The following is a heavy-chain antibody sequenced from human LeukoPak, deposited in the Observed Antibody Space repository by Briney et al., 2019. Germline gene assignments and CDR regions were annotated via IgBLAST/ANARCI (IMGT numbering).Heavy chain of an antibody. CDR3: ARGVYIAATQYGF. Sequence: PSETLSLTCTVSGGSISTYYWNWIRQPPGKGLEWIGYIYYSGATNYNPSLKSRVTISVDTSKNQFSLKLSSVTAADTAVYYCARGVYIAATQYGFWGQGTLVTVSS. D-gene: IGHD6-13*01. J-gene: IGHJ4*02. CDR2: IYYSGAT. V-gene: IGHV4-59*01. CDR1: GGSISTYY.